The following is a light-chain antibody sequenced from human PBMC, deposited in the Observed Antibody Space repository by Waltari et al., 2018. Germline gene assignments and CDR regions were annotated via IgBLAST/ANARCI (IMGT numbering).Light chain of an antibody. CDR3: HQYNNWPRT. CDR1: QSVGSK. V-gene: IGKV3-15*01. J-gene: IGKJ1*01. Sequence: EIVMTQSPATLSVSPGERATLSFRASQSVGSKLAWYQQKPGQAPRLLIYGASTRATGIPARFSGSGSGTEFTLTISSLQSEDFAVYYCHQYNNWPRTFGQGTKVEIK. CDR2: GAS.